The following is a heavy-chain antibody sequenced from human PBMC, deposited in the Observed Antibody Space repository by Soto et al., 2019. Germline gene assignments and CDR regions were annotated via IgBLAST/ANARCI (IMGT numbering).Heavy chain of an antibody. V-gene: IGHV3-33*01. CDR1: GFTFSSYG. Sequence: GGSLRLSCAASGFTFSSYGMHWARQAPGKGLEWVAVIWYDGSNKYYADSVKCRFTISRDNSKNTLYLQMNSLRAEDTAVYYCARDGHPNYHDSSGYDHWGQGTLVTVSS. D-gene: IGHD3-22*01. CDR2: IWYDGSNK. J-gene: IGHJ4*02. CDR3: ARDGHPNYHDSSGYDH.